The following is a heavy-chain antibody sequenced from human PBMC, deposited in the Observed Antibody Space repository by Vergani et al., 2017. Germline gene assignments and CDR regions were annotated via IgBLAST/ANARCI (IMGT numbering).Heavy chain of an antibody. J-gene: IGHJ3*02. CDR1: GGSISSSSYY. CDR2: IYYSGST. CDR3: AREEDAFDI. Sequence: QLQLQESGPGLVKPSETLSLTCTVSGGSISSSSYYWGWIRQHPGKGLEWIGYIYYSGSTYYNPSLKSRVTISVDTSKNQFSLKLSSVTAADTAVYYCAREEDAFDIWGQGTMVTVSS. V-gene: IGHV4-31*03.